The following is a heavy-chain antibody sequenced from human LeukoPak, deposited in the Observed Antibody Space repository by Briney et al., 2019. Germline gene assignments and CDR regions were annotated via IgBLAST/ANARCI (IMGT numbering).Heavy chain of an antibody. CDR2: IANTGTV. CDR1: EFTFSNYE. D-gene: IGHD1-26*01. Sequence: GGSLRLSCVASEFTFSNYEMNWFRQAPGEGLEWVSCIANTGTVHYVDSVKGRFTISRDNAKNSLYLQMDSLRPEDTALYYCARGYPGTLDVWGKGATVIVSS. J-gene: IGHJ6*03. V-gene: IGHV3-69-1*01. CDR3: ARGYPGTLDV.